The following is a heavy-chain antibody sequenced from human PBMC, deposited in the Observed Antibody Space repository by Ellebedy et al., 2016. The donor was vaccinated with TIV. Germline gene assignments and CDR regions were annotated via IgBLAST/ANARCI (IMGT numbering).Heavy chain of an antibody. V-gene: IGHV3-30*01. CDR1: GFTFSSYA. D-gene: IGHD4-23*01. CDR3: ARAKLRWSPCFDY. J-gene: IGHJ4*02. Sequence: LSLTCAASGFTFSSYAMHWVRQAPGKGLEWVAVISYDGSNKYYADSVKGRFTISRDNSKNTLYLQMNSLRAEDTAVYYCARAKLRWSPCFDYWGQGTLVTVSS. CDR2: ISYDGSNK.